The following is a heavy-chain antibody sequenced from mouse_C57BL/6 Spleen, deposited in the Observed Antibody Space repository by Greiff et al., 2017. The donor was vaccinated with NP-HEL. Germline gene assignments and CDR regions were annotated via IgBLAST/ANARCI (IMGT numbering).Heavy chain of an antibody. V-gene: IGHV1-82*01. CDR3: ARNYGSIPFAY. CDR2: IYPGDGDT. D-gene: IGHD1-1*01. Sequence: VQLQQSGPELVKPGASVKISCKASGYAFSSSWMNWVKQRPGKGLEWIGRIYPGDGDTNYNGKFKGKATLTADKSSSTAYMQLSSLTSEDSGVYFCARNYGSIPFAYWGQGTLVTVSA. J-gene: IGHJ3*01. CDR1: GYAFSSSW.